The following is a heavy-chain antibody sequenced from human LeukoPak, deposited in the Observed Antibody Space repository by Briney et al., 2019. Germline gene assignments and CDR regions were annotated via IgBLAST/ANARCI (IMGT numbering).Heavy chain of an antibody. CDR2: ISANNGNT. CDR3: AREEDIAGRFDP. Sequence: ASVKVSCKASGYTFTFYGISWVRQAPGQGLEWMGWISANNGNTNYTQKLQGRVTMTADTSTSTAYMELRSLRSDDTAVYFCAREEDIAGRFDPWGQGTLVTVSS. D-gene: IGHD6-13*01. CDR1: GYTFTFYG. V-gene: IGHV1-18*01. J-gene: IGHJ5*02.